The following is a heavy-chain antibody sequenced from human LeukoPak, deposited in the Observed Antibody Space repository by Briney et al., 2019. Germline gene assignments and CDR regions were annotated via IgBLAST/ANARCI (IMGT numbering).Heavy chain of an antibody. V-gene: IGHV3-21*01. CDR3: ARGSGYTSGWYWAY. J-gene: IGHJ4*02. CDR2: ITGGSGNM. CDR1: GFTFSSYT. D-gene: IGHD6-19*01. Sequence: GGSLTLSCAASGFTFSSYTMNSVRQAPGKGLEWVSSITGGSGNMYYADSVEGRFTISRDNAKNSLYLQMNSLRAEDTAVYYCARGSGYTSGWYWAYWGERNLVTVSS.